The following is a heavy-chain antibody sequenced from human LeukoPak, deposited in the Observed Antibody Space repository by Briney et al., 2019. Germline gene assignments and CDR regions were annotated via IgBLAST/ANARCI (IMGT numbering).Heavy chain of an antibody. CDR2: IDRNGDST. CDR3: AREENYYGSGSYYNPYWYFDL. Sequence: GGSLRLSCAASGFTFDDYGMSWVRQAPGKGLEWVSGIDRNGDSTGYADSVEGRFTISRDNAKNSLYLQMNSLRAEDTAVYYCAREENYYGSGSYYNPYWYFDLWGRGTLVTVSS. D-gene: IGHD3-10*01. CDR1: GFTFDDYG. V-gene: IGHV3-20*04. J-gene: IGHJ2*01.